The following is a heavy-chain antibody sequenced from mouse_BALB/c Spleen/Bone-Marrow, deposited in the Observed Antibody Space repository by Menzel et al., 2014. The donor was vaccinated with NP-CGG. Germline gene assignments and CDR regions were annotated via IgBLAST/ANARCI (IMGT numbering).Heavy chain of an antibody. CDR3: ARSGSSSGYFDY. CDR2: ISSGSSTI. CDR1: GFTFSGFA. Sequence: EVQLVESGGGLVQPGGSRKLSCAASGFTFSGFAMHWVRQAPEKGLEWVAYISSGSSTIYYADTVMGRFTISRDNPKNTLFLQVTSLRSEDTAMYYCARSGSSSGYFDYWGQSTTLTVSS. D-gene: IGHD1-1*01. V-gene: IGHV5-17*02. J-gene: IGHJ2*01.